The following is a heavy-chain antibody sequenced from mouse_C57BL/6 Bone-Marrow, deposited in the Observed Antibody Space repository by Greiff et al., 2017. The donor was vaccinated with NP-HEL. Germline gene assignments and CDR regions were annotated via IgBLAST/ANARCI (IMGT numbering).Heavy chain of an antibody. V-gene: IGHV14-1*01. CDR2: IDPEDGDT. CDR3: TTSYYYGSSPFAY. CDR1: GFNIKDYY. J-gene: IGHJ3*01. Sequence: EVQLQQSGAELVRPGASVKLSCTASGFNIKDYYMHWVKQRPEQGLEWIGRIDPEDGDTEYAPKFQGKATMTADTSSNTAYLQRSSLTSEDTAVYYCTTSYYYGSSPFAYWGQGTLVTVSA. D-gene: IGHD1-1*01.